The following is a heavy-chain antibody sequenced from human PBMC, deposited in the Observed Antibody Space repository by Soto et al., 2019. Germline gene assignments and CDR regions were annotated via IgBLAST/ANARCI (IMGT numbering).Heavy chain of an antibody. CDR3: ARGASSSWYLLANWFDP. J-gene: IGHJ5*02. V-gene: IGHV4-59*08. CDR1: GGSISSYY. Sequence: SETLSLTCTVSGGSISSYYWSWIRQPPGKGLEWIGYIYYSGSTNYNPSLKSRVTISVDTSKNQFSLKLSSVTAADTAVYYCARGASSSWYLLANWFDPWGQGTLVTVSS. D-gene: IGHD6-13*01. CDR2: IYYSGST.